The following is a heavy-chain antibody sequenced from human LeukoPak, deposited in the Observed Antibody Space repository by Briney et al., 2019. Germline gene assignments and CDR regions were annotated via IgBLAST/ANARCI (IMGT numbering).Heavy chain of an antibody. CDR3: ARDLGNYDSSGYYISNWFDP. J-gene: IGHJ5*02. Sequence: SETLSLTCTVSGGSISSYYWSWIRQPAGKGLEWIGRIYTSGSTNYNPSLKSRVTMSVDTSQNQFSLKLSSVTAADTAVYYCARDLGNYDSSGYYISNWFDPWGQGTLVTVSS. V-gene: IGHV4-4*07. D-gene: IGHD3-22*01. CDR1: GGSISSYY. CDR2: IYTSGST.